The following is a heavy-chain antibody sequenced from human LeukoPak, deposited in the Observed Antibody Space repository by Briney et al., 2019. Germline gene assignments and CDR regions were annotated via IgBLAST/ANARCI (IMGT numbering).Heavy chain of an antibody. CDR1: GYTFTGYY. D-gene: IGHD2-15*01. V-gene: IGHV1-2*02. CDR3: AMVITATINY. CDR2: MNPNNSVT. Sequence: GSVKVSCKASGYTFTGYYIHWVRLAPGQGLEWMGWMNPNNSVTAYAQKFQGRVTMTRDTSINTAYMELNRLSADDTAMYYCAMVITATINYWGQGTLVTVSS. J-gene: IGHJ4*02.